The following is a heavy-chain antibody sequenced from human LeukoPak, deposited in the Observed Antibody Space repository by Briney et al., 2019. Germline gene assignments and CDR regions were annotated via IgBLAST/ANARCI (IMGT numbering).Heavy chain of an antibody. CDR2: INHSGST. CDR3: ARGKITMVRGGAFDI. V-gene: IGHV4-34*01. D-gene: IGHD3-10*01. CDR1: GGSFSGYY. J-gene: IGHJ3*02. Sequence: SETLSLTCAVYGGSFSGYYWSWIRQPPGKGLEWIGEINHSGSTNYNPSLKSRVTISVDTSKNQFSLKLSSVTAADTAVYYCARGKITMVRGGAFDIWGQGTMVTVPS.